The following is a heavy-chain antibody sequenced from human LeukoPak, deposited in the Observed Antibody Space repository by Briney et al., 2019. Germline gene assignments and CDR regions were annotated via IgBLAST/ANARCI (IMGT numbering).Heavy chain of an antibody. Sequence: GGSLRLSCAASGFTFSSYAMSWVRQAPGKGREWVSAISVSGGSTYYADSVKGRFTISRDNSKNTLYMQMNSLRAEDTAVYYCAKRGQQLVFDYWGQGTLVTVSS. J-gene: IGHJ4*02. CDR1: GFTFSSYA. V-gene: IGHV3-23*01. CDR2: ISVSGGST. CDR3: AKRGQQLVFDY. D-gene: IGHD6-13*01.